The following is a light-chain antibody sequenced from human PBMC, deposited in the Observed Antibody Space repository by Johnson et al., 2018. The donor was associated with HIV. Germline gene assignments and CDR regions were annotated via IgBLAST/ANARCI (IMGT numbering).Light chain of an antibody. Sequence: QSVLTQPPSVSAAPGQKVTISCSGSTSNIGNNYVSWYQQLPGTAPKLLIYDNNKRPSGIPDRFSGSKSGTSATLGITGLQTGDEADYYCGTWDSSLSAFNDVFGTGTKVTVL. CDR3: GTWDSSLSAFNDV. J-gene: IGLJ1*01. CDR1: TSNIGNNY. V-gene: IGLV1-51*01. CDR2: DNN.